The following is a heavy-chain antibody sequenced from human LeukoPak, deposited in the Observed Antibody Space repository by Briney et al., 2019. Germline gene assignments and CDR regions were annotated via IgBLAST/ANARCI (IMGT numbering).Heavy chain of an antibody. J-gene: IGHJ4*02. D-gene: IGHD1-26*01. V-gene: IGHV4-4*07. CDR3: ARTAIHVHSGSYFDS. CDR2: IYSTGST. CDR1: GDSITSHDY. Sequence: SETLSLTCTVSGDSITSHDYWSWIRQPAGQGLEWIGRIYSTGSTNYNPSLKSRVTMFVDTSKNAFSLKLSSVTAADTGVYYCARTAIHVHSGSYFDSWGQGTLVAASS.